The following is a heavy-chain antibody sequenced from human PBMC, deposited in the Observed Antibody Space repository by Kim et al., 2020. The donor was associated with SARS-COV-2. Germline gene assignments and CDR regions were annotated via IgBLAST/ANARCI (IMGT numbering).Heavy chain of an antibody. V-gene: IGHV4-59*08. CDR3: ARQGIAAAPDAFDI. Sequence: NPSLKSRVTISVDTSKNQFSLKRSSVTAADTAVYYCARQGIAAAPDAFDIWGQGTMVTVSS. D-gene: IGHD6-13*01. J-gene: IGHJ3*02.